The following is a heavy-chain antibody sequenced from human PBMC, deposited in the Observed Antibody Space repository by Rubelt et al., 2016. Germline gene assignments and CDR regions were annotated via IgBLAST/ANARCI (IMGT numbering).Heavy chain of an antibody. CDR1: GYTFTNYG. V-gene: IGHV1-18*01. J-gene: IGHJ2*01. CDR3: ARDGYFDL. Sequence: QAQLVQSGADVKKPGASVKVSCKASGYTFTNYGIAWVRQAPGQGLEWVGWTSSNNGNTNYAQNLQGRVTMTTEQSTRTAYMELRSRRSEDTAVYYCARDGYFDLWGRGTLVTVSS. CDR2: TSSNNGNT.